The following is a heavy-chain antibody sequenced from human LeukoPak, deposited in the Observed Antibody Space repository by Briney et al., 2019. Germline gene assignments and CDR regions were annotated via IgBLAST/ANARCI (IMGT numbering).Heavy chain of an antibody. CDR3: AREYGDYPHYYFDY. CDR2: INTNTGNP. Sequence: ASVKVSCKASGYTFTSYAMNWVRQAPGQGLEWMGWINTNTGNPTYTQGFTGRFVFSLDTSVSTAYLQISSLKAEDTAVYYCAREYGDYPHYYFDYWGQGTLVTVSS. CDR1: GYTFTSYA. V-gene: IGHV7-4-1*02. D-gene: IGHD4-17*01. J-gene: IGHJ4*02.